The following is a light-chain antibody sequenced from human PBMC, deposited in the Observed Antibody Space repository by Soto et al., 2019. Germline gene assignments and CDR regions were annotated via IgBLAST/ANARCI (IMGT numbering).Light chain of an antibody. J-gene: IGLJ3*02. CDR2: EVS. Sequence: QSALTQPASVSGSPGQSITISCTGTSSDVGDYNYVSWYQQHPGKAPKLMIYEVSNRPSGVSNRFSGSKSANTASLTISGLQAEDEADYYCSSYTSSNTWVFGGGTKLTVL. V-gene: IGLV2-14*01. CDR3: SSYTSSNTWV. CDR1: SSDVGDYNY.